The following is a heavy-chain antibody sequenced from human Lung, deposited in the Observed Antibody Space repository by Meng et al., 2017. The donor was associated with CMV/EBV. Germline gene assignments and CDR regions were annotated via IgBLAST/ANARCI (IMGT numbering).Heavy chain of an antibody. V-gene: IGHV3-30*04. CDR2: ISYDGSTE. Sequence: GESLKISCVASGFTLNRYTMHWVRQAPGKGLEWVALISYDGSTEYYGDSVRGRFSISRDTSKNTLYVHMNGLRPEDTAIYYCARDVITLGYSAVDVWGQGTXVTVSS. CDR1: GFTLNRYT. J-gene: IGHJ6*02. D-gene: IGHD2-21*01. CDR3: ARDVITLGYSAVDV.